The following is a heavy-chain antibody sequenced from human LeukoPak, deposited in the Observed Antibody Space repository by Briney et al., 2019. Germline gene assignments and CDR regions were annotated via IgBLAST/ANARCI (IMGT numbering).Heavy chain of an antibody. CDR2: IWCDGSIK. CDR1: GFTFNNYG. J-gene: IGHJ4*02. Sequence: GRSLRLSCAAPGFTFNNYGMHWVRQAPGKGLEWEAVIWCDGSIKYYADSVKGRFTIFRDDSKNTLYLQMNSLRAEDTAVCYCARGWESRYYDSSGYYDFDYWGQGTLVTVSS. D-gene: IGHD3-22*01. V-gene: IGHV3-33*08. CDR3: ARGWESRYYDSSGYYDFDY.